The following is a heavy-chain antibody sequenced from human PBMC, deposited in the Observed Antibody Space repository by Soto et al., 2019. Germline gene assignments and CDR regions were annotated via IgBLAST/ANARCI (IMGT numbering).Heavy chain of an antibody. CDR2: ISYDGSNK. V-gene: IGHV3-30-3*01. CDR1: GFTFSSYA. D-gene: IGHD5-12*01. Sequence: PGGSLRLSCAASGFTFSSYAMHWVRQAPGKGLEWVAVISYDGSNKYYADSVKGRFTISRDNSKNTLYLQMNSLRAEDTAVYYCARGDGYNYVFYWGQGTLVTVSS. J-gene: IGHJ4*02. CDR3: ARGDGYNYVFY.